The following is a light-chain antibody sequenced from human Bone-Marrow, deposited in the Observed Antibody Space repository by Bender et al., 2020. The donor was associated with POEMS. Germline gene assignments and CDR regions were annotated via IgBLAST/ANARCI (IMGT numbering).Light chain of an antibody. Sequence: QSALTQPASVSGSPGRSITISCTGTSNDIGTYSLVSWYQQRPGKAPRLMIYEGNKRPSGVPDRFSGSKSGTSASLAISGLQSEDEADYYCAAWEDSLNGWVFGGGTKLTVL. CDR3: AAWEDSLNGWV. V-gene: IGLV2-14*02. CDR1: SNDIGTYSL. CDR2: EGN. J-gene: IGLJ3*02.